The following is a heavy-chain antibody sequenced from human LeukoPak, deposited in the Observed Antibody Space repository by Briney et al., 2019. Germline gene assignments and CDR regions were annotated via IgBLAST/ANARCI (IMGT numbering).Heavy chain of an antibody. D-gene: IGHD6-19*01. J-gene: IGHJ4*01. CDR1: GFTFSHYY. Sequence: GGSLRLSCAASGFTFSHYYMSWIRRAPGKGLEWVSYISSSSSYTNYADSVKGRFTISRDNAKNSLYLQMNSLRAEDTAVYYCASIAVAAPQDYWGHGSLVTVSS. V-gene: IGHV3-11*06. CDR2: ISSSSSYT. CDR3: ASIAVAAPQDY.